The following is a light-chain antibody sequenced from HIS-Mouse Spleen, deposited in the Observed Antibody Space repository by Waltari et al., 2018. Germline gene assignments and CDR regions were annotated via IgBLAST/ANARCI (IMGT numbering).Light chain of an antibody. Sequence: QSALTQPASVSGSPGQSTTIYCTGTSSDVGSYNLVSWYQQHPGKAPKHMIYEGSKRPSGVSNRFSGSKSGNTASLTISGLQAEDEADYYCCSYAGSSTFEVFGGGTKLTVL. CDR1: SSDVGSYNL. J-gene: IGLJ2*01. CDR3: CSYAGSSTFEV. V-gene: IGLV2-23*03. CDR2: EGS.